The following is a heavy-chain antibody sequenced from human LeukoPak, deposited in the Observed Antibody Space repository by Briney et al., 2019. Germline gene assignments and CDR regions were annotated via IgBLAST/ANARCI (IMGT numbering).Heavy chain of an antibody. J-gene: IGHJ3*02. CDR2: ISYSGST. CDR1: GGSASSGSYY. CDR3: ARRGTGGRSFDI. D-gene: IGHD2-8*02. V-gene: IGHV4-61*01. Sequence: PETLSLTCTVSGGSASSGSYYWTWIRQPPGKGLEWIGYISYSGSTNFNPSLKSRVTISVDTSKNQFSLNLSSVTAADTAVYYCARRGTGGRSFDIWGQGTMVTVSS.